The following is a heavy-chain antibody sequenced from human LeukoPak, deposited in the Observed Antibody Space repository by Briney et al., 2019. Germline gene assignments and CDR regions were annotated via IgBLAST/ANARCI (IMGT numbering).Heavy chain of an antibody. CDR1: GYSFTSYW. CDR2: IDPSDSET. D-gene: IGHD5-18*01. V-gene: IGHV5-51*01. CDR3: ARQTAMGRSGDY. Sequence: GESLKISCKASGYSFTSYWIGCVRQMPGKGREWMGIIDPSDSETRYTPSFQGQVTISVDKSLTTADLQWNSLKASDTAMYYCARQTAMGRSGDYWGQGTLVTVSS. J-gene: IGHJ4*02.